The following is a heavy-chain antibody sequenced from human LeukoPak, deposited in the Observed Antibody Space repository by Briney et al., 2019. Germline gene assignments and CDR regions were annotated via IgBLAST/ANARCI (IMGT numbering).Heavy chain of an antibody. D-gene: IGHD2-15*01. V-gene: IGHV3-21*01. J-gene: IGHJ6*01. CDR3: ARSSEGYCSGGGCYYGLDV. CDR2: ISSSSSYI. Sequence: GGSLRLSCAASGFTFSSYTMNWVRQAPGKGLEWVSYISSSSSYIYYADSVKGRFTISRDNAKNSLYLQMNSLRAEDTAVYYCARSSEGYCSGGGCYYGLDVWGQGTTVTVSS. CDR1: GFTFSSYT.